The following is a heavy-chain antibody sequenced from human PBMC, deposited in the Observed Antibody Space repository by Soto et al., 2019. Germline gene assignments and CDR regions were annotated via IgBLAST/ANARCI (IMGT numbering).Heavy chain of an antibody. CDR1: GYSFTSYW. Sequence: LGESLKISCKGSGYSFTSYWIGWVRQMPGKGLEWMGIIYPGDSDTRYSPSFQGQVTISADKSISTAYLQWSSLKASDTAMYYCARSFSPYYYGSGSEFYGMDVWGQGTTVTVSS. CDR2: IYPGDSDT. V-gene: IGHV5-51*01. CDR3: ARSFSPYYYGSGSEFYGMDV. J-gene: IGHJ6*02. D-gene: IGHD3-10*01.